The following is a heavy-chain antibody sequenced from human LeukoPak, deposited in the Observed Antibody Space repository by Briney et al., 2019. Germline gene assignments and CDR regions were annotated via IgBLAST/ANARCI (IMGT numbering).Heavy chain of an antibody. D-gene: IGHD6-19*01. CDR3: ARDRVAVADAMVD. Sequence: GGSLRLSCAASGFTFSSYWMSWVRQAPGKGLEWVAVIWYDGSNKYYADSVKGRFTISRDNSKNTLYLQMNSLRAEDTAVYYCARDRVAVADAMVDWGQGTLVTVSS. CDR2: IWYDGSNK. V-gene: IGHV3-33*08. J-gene: IGHJ4*02. CDR1: GFTFSSYW.